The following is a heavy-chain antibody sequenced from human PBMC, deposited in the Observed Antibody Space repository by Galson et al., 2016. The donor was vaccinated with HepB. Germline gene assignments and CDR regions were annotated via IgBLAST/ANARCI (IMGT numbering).Heavy chain of an antibody. V-gene: IGHV3-33*01. J-gene: IGHJ5*02. Sequence: SLRLSCAASGFTFSNYGMHWVRQAPGKGLEWVAVIYYDGTNEKYADSVRGRFTISRDNSKDTLDLQMNTLRGEDTAVYYCAREALRCSGDCGDLWGQGTLVTVAS. D-gene: IGHD2-21*01. CDR1: GFTFSNYG. CDR3: AREALRCSGDCGDL. CDR2: IYYDGTNE.